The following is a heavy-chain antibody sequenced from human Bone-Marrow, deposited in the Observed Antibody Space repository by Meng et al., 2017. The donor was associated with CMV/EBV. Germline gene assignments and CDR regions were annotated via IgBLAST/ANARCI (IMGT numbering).Heavy chain of an antibody. CDR3: ARTGMVVLPAAIYWYFDY. Sequence: ASVKVSCKASGDTYTGYYMHWGRQAPGQGLEWMGWINPNTGGTNYAQKFQGRVTMTRDTSISTAYMDLSRLRSDDTAVYYCARTGMVVLPAAIYWYFDYWGQGTLATVSS. D-gene: IGHD2-2*01. CDR1: GDTYTGYY. J-gene: IGHJ4*02. V-gene: IGHV1-2*02. CDR2: INPNTGGT.